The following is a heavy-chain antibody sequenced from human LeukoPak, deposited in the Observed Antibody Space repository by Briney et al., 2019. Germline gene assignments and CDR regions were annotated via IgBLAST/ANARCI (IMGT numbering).Heavy chain of an antibody. D-gene: IGHD6-13*01. CDR1: GGSISSSSYY. CDR2: IYYSGST. Sequence: PSETLSLTCTVSGGSISSSSYYWGWIRQPPGKGLEWIGSIYYSGSTYYNPSLKSRVTISVDTSKNQFSLKLSSVTAADTAVYYCARIISSSWYKYYYYYYMDVWGKGTTVTVSS. V-gene: IGHV4-39*07. CDR3: ARIISSSWYKYYYYYYMDV. J-gene: IGHJ6*03.